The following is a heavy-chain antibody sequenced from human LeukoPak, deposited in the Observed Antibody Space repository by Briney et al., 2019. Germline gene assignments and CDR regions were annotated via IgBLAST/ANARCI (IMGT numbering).Heavy chain of an antibody. V-gene: IGHV4-59*01. CDR3: ARATISFAPYYYYYYMDV. D-gene: IGHD5-12*01. CDR1: GGSISSYY. CDR2: IYSSGST. J-gene: IGHJ6*03. Sequence: PSETLSLTCTVSGGSISSYYWSWIRQPPGKGLEWIGYIYSSGSTNYNPSLKSRVTISVDTSKNQFSLKLSSVTAADTAVYYCARATISFAPYYYYYYMDVWGKGATVTVSS.